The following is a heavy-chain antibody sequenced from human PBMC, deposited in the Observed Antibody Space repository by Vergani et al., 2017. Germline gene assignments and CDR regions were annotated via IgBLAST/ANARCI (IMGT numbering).Heavy chain of an antibody. Sequence: EVQLVESGGGLIQPGGSLRLSCAASGFTFSSNYMSWVRQAPGKGLEWGSVIYSGGSTYYADSVKGRFTISRDNSKNTLYLQMNSLRAEDTAVYYCARGRFAGDDYYDSSGDSEHDAFDIWGQGTMVTVSS. CDR3: ARGRFAGDDYYDSSGDSEHDAFDI. CDR2: IYSGGST. J-gene: IGHJ3*02. CDR1: GFTFSSNY. D-gene: IGHD3-22*01. V-gene: IGHV3-53*01.